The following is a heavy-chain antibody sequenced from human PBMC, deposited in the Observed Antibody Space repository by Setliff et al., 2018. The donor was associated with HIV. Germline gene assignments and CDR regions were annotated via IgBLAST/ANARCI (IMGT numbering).Heavy chain of an antibody. V-gene: IGHV1-2*06. CDR1: GYTFINSY. CDR3: VKDGGPWGSGD. CDR2: ISPNSGGT. D-gene: IGHD7-27*01. Sequence: ASVKVSCKSSGYTFINSYIYWVRQAPGQGLEWVGRISPNSGGTDYSQKFQGRVSMTRDTSTNTAYLDLTNLTSDGTAVYFCVKDGGPWGSGDWGQGTQVTVSS. J-gene: IGHJ4*02.